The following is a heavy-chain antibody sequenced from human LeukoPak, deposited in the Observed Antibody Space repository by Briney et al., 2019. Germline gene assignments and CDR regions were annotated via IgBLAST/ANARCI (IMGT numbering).Heavy chain of an antibody. Sequence: GGSLRLSCAASGFTFRNYVMHWVRQAPDKGLEWVAGISQDRSNKYYADSMKGRFIIPRDNSKNTLYLQMNSLRAEDTAIYYCVRENDAFDIWGQGTMVIVSS. J-gene: IGHJ3*02. CDR1: GFTFRNYV. V-gene: IGHV3-30*04. CDR3: VRENDAFDI. CDR2: ISQDRSNK.